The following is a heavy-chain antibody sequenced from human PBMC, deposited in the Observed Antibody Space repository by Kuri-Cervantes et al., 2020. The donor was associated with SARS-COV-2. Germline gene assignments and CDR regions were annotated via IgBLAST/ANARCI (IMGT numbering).Heavy chain of an antibody. CDR1: GYTFTSYY. D-gene: IGHD2-2*01. V-gene: IGHV1-46*03. CDR2: INPSGGST. CDR3: ARGFIDIVVVPAAPGRHFDY. Sequence: ASVKVSCKASGYTFTSYYMHWVRQAPGQGLEWMGIINPSGGSTSYAQKFQGRVTMTRDTSTSTVYMERSSLRSEDTAVYYCARGFIDIVVVPAAPGRHFDYWGQGTLVTVSS. J-gene: IGHJ4*02.